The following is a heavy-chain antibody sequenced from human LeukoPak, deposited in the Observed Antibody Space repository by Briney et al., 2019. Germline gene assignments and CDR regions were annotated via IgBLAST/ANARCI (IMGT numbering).Heavy chain of an antibody. CDR3: ARTTGTFDC. D-gene: IGHD1-1*01. J-gene: IGHJ4*02. CDR2: TYYRSKWYT. CDR1: GDSVSSTSDG. V-gene: IGHV6-1*01. Sequence: SQTLSLTCAIPGDSVSSTSDGSSWIRQSPSRGLEWLGRTYYRSKWYTEFAPSVKSRITINPDTSKNQFSLQLKSVTPEDTAFYYCARTTGTFDCWGQGTLVTVSS.